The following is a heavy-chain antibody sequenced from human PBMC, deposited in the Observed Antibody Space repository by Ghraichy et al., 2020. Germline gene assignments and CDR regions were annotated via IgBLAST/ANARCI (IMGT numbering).Heavy chain of an antibody. Sequence: GGSLRLSCAASGFTFRNAWMTWVRQAPGKGLEWAGRIKSQTDGGTTDYPAPVRGRFTVSRYDSKNTVYLQMNSLRTEDTAVYYCTTGRGSGSETVDYWGQGTLVTVSP. J-gene: IGHJ4*02. V-gene: IGHV3-15*01. CDR3: TTGRGSGSETVDY. D-gene: IGHD3-10*01. CDR2: IKSQTDGGTT. CDR1: GFTFRNAW.